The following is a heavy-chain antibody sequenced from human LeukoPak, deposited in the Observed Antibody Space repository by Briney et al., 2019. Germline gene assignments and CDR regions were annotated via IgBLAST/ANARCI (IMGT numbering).Heavy chain of an antibody. CDR1: GGTFSSYA. Sequence: GSSVKVSCKASGGTFSSYAISWVRQAPGQGLEWMGGIIPIFGTANYAQKFQGRVTITADESTSTAYMELSSLRSEDTAVYYCARSQYGDYRDWFDPWGQGTLVTVSS. V-gene: IGHV1-69*01. CDR3: ARSQYGDYRDWFDP. D-gene: IGHD4-17*01. CDR2: IIPIFGTA. J-gene: IGHJ5*02.